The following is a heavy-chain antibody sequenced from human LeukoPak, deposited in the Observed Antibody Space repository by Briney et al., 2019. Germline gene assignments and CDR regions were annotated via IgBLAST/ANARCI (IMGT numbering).Heavy chain of an antibody. CDR2: ISYDGSNK. J-gene: IGHJ4*02. Sequence: GGSLRLSCEASGFTFSNFAMSWVRQAPGKGLEWVAVISYDGSNKYYADSVKGRFTISRDNSKNTLYLQMNSLRAEDTAVYYCAKDSIVGATWLFDYWGQGTLVTVSS. D-gene: IGHD1-26*01. V-gene: IGHV3-30*18. CDR3: AKDSIVGATWLFDY. CDR1: GFTFSNFA.